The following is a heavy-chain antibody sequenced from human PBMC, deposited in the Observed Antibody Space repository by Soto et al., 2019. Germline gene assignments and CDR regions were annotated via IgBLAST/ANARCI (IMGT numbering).Heavy chain of an antibody. J-gene: IGHJ4*02. CDR2: IIPIFGTA. D-gene: IGHD5-12*01. Sequence: ASVKFSCKASGGTFSSYAISWVRQAPGQGLEWMGGIIPIFGTANYAQKFQGRVTITADESTSTAYMELSSLRSEDTAVYYCARPAPRQRGYSGYDPYYFDYWGQGTLVTVSS. CDR1: GGTFSSYA. CDR3: ARPAPRQRGYSGYDPYYFDY. V-gene: IGHV1-69*13.